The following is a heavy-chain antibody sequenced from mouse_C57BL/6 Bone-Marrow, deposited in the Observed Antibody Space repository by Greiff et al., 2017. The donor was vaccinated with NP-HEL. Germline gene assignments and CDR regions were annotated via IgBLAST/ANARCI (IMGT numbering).Heavy chain of an antibody. CDR3: ARWAGSWFAY. CDR2: IDPSDSET. CDR1: GYTFTSYW. Sequence: QVQLQQPGAELVRPRSSVKLSCKASGYTFTSYWMHWVKQRPIQGLEWIGNIDPSDSETHYNQKFKDKATLTVDKSSSTAYMQLSSLTSEDSAVYYCARWAGSWFAYWGQGTLVTVSA. J-gene: IGHJ3*01. V-gene: IGHV1-52*01.